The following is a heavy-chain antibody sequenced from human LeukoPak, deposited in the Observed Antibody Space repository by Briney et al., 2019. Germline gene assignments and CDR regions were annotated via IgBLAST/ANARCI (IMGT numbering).Heavy chain of an antibody. CDR3: ARVGVRGVIIIDY. Sequence: GESLKISCKGSGYSFTSYWIAWVRQMPGKGLDWMGIIYPGDSDTRYSPSFQGQVTISADKSISTAHLQWSSLKASDTAMYYCARVGVRGVIIIDYWGQGTLVTVSS. D-gene: IGHD3-10*01. V-gene: IGHV5-51*01. CDR1: GYSFTSYW. J-gene: IGHJ4*02. CDR2: IYPGDSDT.